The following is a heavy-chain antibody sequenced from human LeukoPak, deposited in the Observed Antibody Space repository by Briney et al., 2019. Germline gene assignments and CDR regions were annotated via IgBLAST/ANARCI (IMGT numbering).Heavy chain of an antibody. CDR1: GFTFSSYV. CDR3: AKQCGGSDWFDAFDI. V-gene: IGHV3-30*18. CDR2: ISYDGSNK. Sequence: GGSLRLSCAASGFTFSSYVMHWVRQAPGKGLEWVAVISYDGSNKYYADSVKGRFTISRDNSKNTLYLQMNSLRAEDTAVYYCAKQCGGSDWFDAFDIWGQGTMVTVSS. D-gene: IGHD6-19*01. J-gene: IGHJ3*02.